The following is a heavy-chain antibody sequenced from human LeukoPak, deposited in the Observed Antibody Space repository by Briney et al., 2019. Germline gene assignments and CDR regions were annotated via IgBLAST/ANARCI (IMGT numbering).Heavy chain of an antibody. CDR2: IYYSGST. CDR1: GGSISSYY. CDR3: ARDSSDSSGYYYKGGAFDI. J-gene: IGHJ3*02. D-gene: IGHD3-22*01. V-gene: IGHV4-59*12. Sequence: SETLSLTCTVSGGSISSYYWSWIRQPPGKGLEWIGYIYYSGSTNYNPSLKSRVTISVDTSKNQFSLKLSSVTAADTAVYYCARDSSDSSGYYYKGGAFDIWGQGTMVTVSS.